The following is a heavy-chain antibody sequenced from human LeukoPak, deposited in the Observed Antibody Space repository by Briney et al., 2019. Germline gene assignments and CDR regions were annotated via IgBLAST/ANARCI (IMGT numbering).Heavy chain of an antibody. CDR3: ARERGAGAAAIDY. Sequence: SQTLSLTCTVSGGSISSGGYSWSWIRQHPGKGLEWIGYIYYSGSTYYNPSLKSRVTISVDTSKNQFSLKLSSVTAADTAVYYCARERGAGAAAIDYWGQGTLVTVSS. CDR2: IYYSGST. J-gene: IGHJ4*02. CDR1: GGSISSGGYS. D-gene: IGHD6-13*01. V-gene: IGHV4-31*03.